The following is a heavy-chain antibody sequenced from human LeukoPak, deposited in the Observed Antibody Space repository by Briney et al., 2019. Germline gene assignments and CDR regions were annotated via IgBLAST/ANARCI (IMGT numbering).Heavy chain of an antibody. V-gene: IGHV3-30-3*01. J-gene: IGHJ4*02. CDR3: ARGRDGYYFDY. CDR2: ISYDGSNK. CDR1: GFTFSSYA. D-gene: IGHD5-24*01. Sequence: GGSLRLSCAASGFTFSSYAMHWVRQAPGKGLEWVAVISYDGSNKYYADSVKGRFTISRDNSKNTLYLQMNSLRVEDTAVYYCARGRDGYYFDYWGQGTLVTVSS.